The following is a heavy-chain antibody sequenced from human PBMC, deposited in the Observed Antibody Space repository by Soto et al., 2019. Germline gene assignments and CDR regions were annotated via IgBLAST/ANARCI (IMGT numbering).Heavy chain of an antibody. J-gene: IGHJ5*02. CDR3: AREVSYWFDP. Sequence: ASVKVSCKASGYTFTSYGNSWVRQAPGQGLEWMGWMNPNSGNTGYAQKFQGRVTMTRNTSISTAYMELSSLRSEDTAVYYCAREVSYWFDPWGQGTLVTVSA. CDR2: MNPNSGNT. V-gene: IGHV1-8*02. CDR1: GYTFTSYG. D-gene: IGHD2-8*01.